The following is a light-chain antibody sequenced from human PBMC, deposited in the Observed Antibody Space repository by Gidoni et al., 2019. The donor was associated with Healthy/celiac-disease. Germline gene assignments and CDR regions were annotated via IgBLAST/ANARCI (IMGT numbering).Light chain of an antibody. V-gene: IGLV3-1*01. CDR1: KLGNEY. Sequence: SSEVTQPPSVSVSPGKTASITCFGDKLGNEYVSWYQLKPGQSPVLVMYQNNRRPSGIPERFSGFNSGNTATLTISATQPMDEADYYCQAGDRSVVVFGGGTKLTVL. CDR2: QNN. CDR3: QAGDRSVVV. J-gene: IGLJ2*01.